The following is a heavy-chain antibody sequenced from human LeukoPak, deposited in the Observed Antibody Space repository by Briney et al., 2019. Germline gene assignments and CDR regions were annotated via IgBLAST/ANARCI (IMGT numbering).Heavy chain of an antibody. Sequence: ASVKVSCKASGYTFTGYYMHWVRQAPGQGLEWMGWINPNSGGTNYAQKFQGRVTMARDTSISTAYMELSRLRSDDTAVYYCARGGQRGYSYGFHYWGQGTLVTVSS. CDR1: GYTFTGYY. CDR2: INPNSGGT. CDR3: ARGGQRGYSYGFHY. V-gene: IGHV1-2*02. D-gene: IGHD5-18*01. J-gene: IGHJ4*02.